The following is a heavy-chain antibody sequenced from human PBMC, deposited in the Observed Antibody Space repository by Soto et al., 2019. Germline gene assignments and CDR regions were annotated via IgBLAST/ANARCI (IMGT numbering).Heavy chain of an antibody. J-gene: IGHJ6*02. V-gene: IGHV3-30*18. CDR2: ISYDGSNK. CDR1: GFTFSSYG. CDR3: AKDKSGSYYPYYYGMDV. Sequence: LRLSCAASGFTFSSYGMHWVRQAPGKGLEWVAVISYDGSNKYYADSVKGRFTISRDNSKNTLYLQVNSLRAEDTAVYYCAKDKSGSYYPYYYGMDVWGQGTTVTVSS. D-gene: IGHD1-26*01.